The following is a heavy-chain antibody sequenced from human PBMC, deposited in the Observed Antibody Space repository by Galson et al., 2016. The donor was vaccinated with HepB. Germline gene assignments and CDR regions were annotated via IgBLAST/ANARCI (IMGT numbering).Heavy chain of an antibody. CDR1: GFTVSGNY. D-gene: IGHD3-3*01. Sequence: SLRLSCAASGFTVSGNYMSWVRQAPGKGLEWVSIIYSGGTTYYSDSVKGRFTISRDNSENTLYRQMNSLRAEDTAVYYCARVEGYYFYYWGQGTLVTVSS. J-gene: IGHJ4*02. CDR3: ARVEGYYFYY. CDR2: IYSGGTT. V-gene: IGHV3-53*01.